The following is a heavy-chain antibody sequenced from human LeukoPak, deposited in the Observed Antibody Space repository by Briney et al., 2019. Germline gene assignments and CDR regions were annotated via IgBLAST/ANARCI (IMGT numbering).Heavy chain of an antibody. Sequence: SVKVSCKASGYTFSSYAISWVRQAPGQGLEWMGGIIPIFDTGNYAQKFQGRLTITADKSTSTAYMELSSLRSEDTAVYYCARTYYYDSSGYYFDYWGQGTLVTVSS. CDR1: GYTFSSYA. D-gene: IGHD3-22*01. CDR2: IIPIFDTG. V-gene: IGHV1-69*06. CDR3: ARTYYYDSSGYYFDY. J-gene: IGHJ4*02.